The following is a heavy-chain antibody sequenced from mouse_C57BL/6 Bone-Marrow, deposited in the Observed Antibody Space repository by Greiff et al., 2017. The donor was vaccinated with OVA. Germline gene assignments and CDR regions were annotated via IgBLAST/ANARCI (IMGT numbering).Heavy chain of an antibody. J-gene: IGHJ3*01. CDR1: GVDFSRYW. D-gene: IGHD1-1*01. V-gene: IGHV4-1*01. CDR3: ASLLLPFAY. CDR2: INPDSSTI. Sequence: AASGVDFSRYWMSWVRRAPGKGLEWIGEINPDSSTINYAPSLKDKFIISRDNAKNTLYLQMSKVRSEDTALYYCASLLLPFAYWGQGTLVTVSA.